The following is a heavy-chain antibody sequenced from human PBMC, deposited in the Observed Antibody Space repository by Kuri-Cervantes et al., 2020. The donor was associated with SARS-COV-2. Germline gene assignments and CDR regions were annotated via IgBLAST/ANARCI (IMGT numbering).Heavy chain of an antibody. V-gene: IGHV1-69*06. Sequence: SVKVSCKASGGTFSSYTISWVRQAPGQGLEWMGGIIPIFGTTNYAQKFQGRVTIIADKSTSTAYMELSSLRSEDTAVYYCARPPDPVGSGYGMDVWGQGTTVTVSS. D-gene: IGHD3-10*01. CDR1: GGTFSSYT. J-gene: IGHJ6*02. CDR2: IIPIFGTT. CDR3: ARPPDPVGSGYGMDV.